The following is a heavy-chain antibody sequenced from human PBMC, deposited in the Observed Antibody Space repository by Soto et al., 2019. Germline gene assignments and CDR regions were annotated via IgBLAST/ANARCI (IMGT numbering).Heavy chain of an antibody. CDR3: AAAVTMIHNKAPYGFDM. Sequence: QMRLVQSGPEVKKPGTSVRVSCKASGFTFGNSAVHWGRQARGQRLEWMGWILVASGGTKYAENLEERVTIARDMSTSTAYMELSRLRSEDTTVYFCAAAVTMIHNKAPYGFDMWGQGTLVNVSS. CDR1: GFTFGNSA. J-gene: IGHJ3*02. CDR2: ILVASGGT. D-gene: IGHD3-22*01. V-gene: IGHV1-58*01.